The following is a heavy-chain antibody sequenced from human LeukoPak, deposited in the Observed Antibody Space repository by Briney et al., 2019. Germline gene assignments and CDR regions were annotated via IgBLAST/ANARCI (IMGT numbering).Heavy chain of an antibody. CDR1: GFTVSSNY. CDR3: ASDSGSYYNYYYMDV. D-gene: IGHD1-26*01. J-gene: IGHJ6*03. V-gene: IGHV3-66*02. CDR2: IYSGGST. Sequence: GGSLRLSCAASGFTVSSNYMSWVRQAPEKGLEWVSVIYSGGSTYYADSVKGRFTISRDNSKNTLYLQMNSLRAEDTAVYYCASDSGSYYNYYYMDVWGKGTTVTVSS.